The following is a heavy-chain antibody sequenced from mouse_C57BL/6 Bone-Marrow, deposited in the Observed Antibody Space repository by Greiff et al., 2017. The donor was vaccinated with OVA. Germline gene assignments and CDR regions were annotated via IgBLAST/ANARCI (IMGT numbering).Heavy chain of an antibody. V-gene: IGHV1-26*01. Sequence: EVQLQQSGPELVKPGASVKISCKASGYTFTDYYMNWVKQSQGKSLEWIGDINPNNGGTSYNQKFKGKATLTVDKSSSTAYMELRSLTSEDSAVYYCARPLDYYGSSYWYFDVWGTGTTVTVSS. J-gene: IGHJ1*03. CDR3: ARPLDYYGSSYWYFDV. CDR1: GYTFTDYY. CDR2: INPNNGGT. D-gene: IGHD1-1*01.